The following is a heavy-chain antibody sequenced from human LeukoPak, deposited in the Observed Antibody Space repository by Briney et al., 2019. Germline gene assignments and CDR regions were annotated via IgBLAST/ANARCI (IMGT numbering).Heavy chain of an antibody. CDR3: ARDPRGTFYYYGMDV. CDR2: IYTSGSA. Sequence: SETLSLTCTVSGGSISSYYWSWIRQPAGKGLEWIGRIYTSGSANYNPSLKSRVTMSVDTSKNQFSLKLSSVTAADTAVYYCARDPRGTFYYYGMDVWGQGTTVTVSS. CDR1: GGSISSYY. J-gene: IGHJ6*02. D-gene: IGHD1-1*01. V-gene: IGHV4-4*07.